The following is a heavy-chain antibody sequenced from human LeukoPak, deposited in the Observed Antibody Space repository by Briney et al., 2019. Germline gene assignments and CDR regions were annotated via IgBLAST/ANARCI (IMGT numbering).Heavy chain of an antibody. J-gene: IGHJ4*02. CDR2: ISAYNGIT. D-gene: IGHD6-19*01. CDR3: ARADSSGLTEDY. V-gene: IGHV1-18*01. Sequence: ASVKVSCKASGYTFTSYGISWVRQAPGQGLEWMGWISAYNGITNYAQKLQGRVTMTTDTSTSTAYMELRSLRSDDTAVYYCARADSSGLTEDYWGQGTLVTVSS. CDR1: GYTFTSYG.